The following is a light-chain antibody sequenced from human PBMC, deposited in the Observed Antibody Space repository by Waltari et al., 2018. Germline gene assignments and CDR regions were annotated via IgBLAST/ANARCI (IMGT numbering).Light chain of an antibody. CDR3: QHYVSLPVT. Sequence: EIVLTQSPGTLSLSPGERATLSCRASPSVSMTLAWYQQKPGQAPRLRIYDASSRATGIQDRFSGSGSGTDFSLTITRLEPEDFAVYYCQHYVSLPVTFGQGTKVEIK. CDR2: DAS. CDR1: PSVSMT. J-gene: IGKJ1*01. V-gene: IGKV3-20*01.